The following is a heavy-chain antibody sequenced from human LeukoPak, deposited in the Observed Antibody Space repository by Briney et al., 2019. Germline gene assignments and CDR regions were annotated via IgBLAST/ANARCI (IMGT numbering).Heavy chain of an antibody. J-gene: IGHJ5*02. V-gene: IGHV3-53*01. CDR3: AAEKGDYSNWFDP. D-gene: IGHD2-15*01. Sequence: GGSLRLSCAASGFTVSSNYMSWVRQAPGKGLEWVSVIYSGGSTYYADSVKGRFTISRGNSKNTLYLQMNSLRAEDTAVYYCAAEKGDYSNWFDPWGQGTLVTVSS. CDR1: GFTVSSNY. CDR2: IYSGGST.